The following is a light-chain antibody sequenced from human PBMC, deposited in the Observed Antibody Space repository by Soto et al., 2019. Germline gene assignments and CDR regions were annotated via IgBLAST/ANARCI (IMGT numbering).Light chain of an antibody. CDR1: QSVSSY. V-gene: IGKV3-11*01. J-gene: IGKJ1*01. Sequence: EIVLTQSPATLSLSPGERATLSCRASQSVSSYLAWYQHKPGQAPRLLIHDASNRATGIPARFSGSGSGTDFTLTISSLEAEDFAVYYCQQYNNWPGTFGQGTKVDIK. CDR3: QQYNNWPGT. CDR2: DAS.